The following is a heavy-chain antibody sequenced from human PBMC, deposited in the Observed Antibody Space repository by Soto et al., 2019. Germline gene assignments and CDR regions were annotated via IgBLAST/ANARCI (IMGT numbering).Heavy chain of an antibody. CDR1: GDTFKNCV. CDR2: IIPLFGTT. D-gene: IGHD7-27*01. V-gene: IGHV1-69*01. Sequence: QVQVVQSGVEVRRPGSSVKVSCKASGDTFKNCVISWVRQAPGQGLELMGGIIPLFGTTDFAQRFQGRLTITTDESTTTAYMELSRLRSEDTATYYCAAELGFGKGSFVWGQGTTVIVSS. CDR3: AAELGFGKGSFV. J-gene: IGHJ6*02.